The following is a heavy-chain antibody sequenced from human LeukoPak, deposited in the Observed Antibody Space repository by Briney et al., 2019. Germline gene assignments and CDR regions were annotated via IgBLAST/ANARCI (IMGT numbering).Heavy chain of an antibody. CDR3: ARGVTAAAPGY. D-gene: IGHD6-13*01. J-gene: IGHJ4*02. CDR1: GFTFSSHG. V-gene: IGHV3-66*01. Sequence: PGGSLRPSCAASGFTFSSHGMSWVRQAPGKGLEWVSVIWSGGSTNHADSVKGRFTISRDNSKNTVYLQMNSLKAEDTAVYYCARGVTAAAPGYWGQGTLVTVSS. CDR2: IWSGGST.